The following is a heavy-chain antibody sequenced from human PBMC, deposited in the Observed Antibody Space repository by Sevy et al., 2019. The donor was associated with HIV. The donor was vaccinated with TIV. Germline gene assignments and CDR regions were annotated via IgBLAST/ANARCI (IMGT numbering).Heavy chain of an antibody. CDR2: LKSKIDGGTT. J-gene: IGHJ4*02. Sequence: GGSLRLSCAASGINFNYAWMSWVRLAPGKGLEWVGRLKSKIDGGTTDYAAPVKGRFTISRDDSKNTLYLQMNSLKIEDTAAYFCTTDPALNKFYWGQGTLVTVSS. CDR3: TTDPALNKFY. V-gene: IGHV3-15*01. CDR1: GINFNYAW.